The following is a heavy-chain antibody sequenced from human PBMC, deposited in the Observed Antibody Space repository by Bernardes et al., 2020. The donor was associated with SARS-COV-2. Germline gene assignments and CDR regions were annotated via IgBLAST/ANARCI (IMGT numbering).Heavy chain of an antibody. Sequence: GGSLRLSCAASGFTLSDYYMDWVRQAPGKGLEWVGRSRNKAKSYSRDYAASVKGRFTLSRDASKNSLYLQMNNVKVEDTAVYYCARGLRFLDMDVWGQGTTVTVSS. CDR2: SRNKAKSYSR. J-gene: IGHJ6*02. CDR3: ARGLRFLDMDV. D-gene: IGHD3-3*01. V-gene: IGHV3-72*01. CDR1: GFTLSDYY.